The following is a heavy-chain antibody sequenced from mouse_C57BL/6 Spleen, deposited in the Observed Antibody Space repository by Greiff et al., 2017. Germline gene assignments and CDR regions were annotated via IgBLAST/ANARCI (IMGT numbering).Heavy chain of an antibody. V-gene: IGHV1-54*01. D-gene: IGHD1-1*01. J-gene: IGHJ4*01. Sequence: QVQLQQSGAELVRPGTSVKVSCKASGYAFTNYLIEWVKQRPGQGLEWIGVINPGSGGTNYNEKFKGKATLTVDKSSSTAFMQLRSLTSEDSAVSVYARGHYGSYAMDYWGQGTSVTVSS. CDR3: ARGHYGSYAMDY. CDR1: GYAFTNYL. CDR2: INPGSGGT.